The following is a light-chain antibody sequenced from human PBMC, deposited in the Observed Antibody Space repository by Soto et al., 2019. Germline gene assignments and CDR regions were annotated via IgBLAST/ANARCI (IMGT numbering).Light chain of an antibody. Sequence: QSALTQPASVSGSPGQSITISCTGTSSDVVGYNYVSWYQQHPGKAPKLMIYDVSNRPSGVSNRFSGSKSGNTASLTISGLQAEDEADSYCSSYTSSSTHNYVFGTGTKVTVL. CDR2: DVS. CDR3: SSYTSSSTHNYV. J-gene: IGLJ1*01. V-gene: IGLV2-14*01. CDR1: SSDVVGYNY.